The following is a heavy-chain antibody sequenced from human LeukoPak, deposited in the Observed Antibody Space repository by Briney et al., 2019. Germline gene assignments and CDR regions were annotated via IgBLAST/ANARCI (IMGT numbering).Heavy chain of an antibody. Sequence: ASVKISCKASGYTFTSYGISWVRQAPGQGLEWMGWISAYNGNTNYAQKLQGRVTMTTDTSTSTAYMELRSLRSDDTAVYYCARDLGWRDSSGSSDYWGQGTLVTVSS. D-gene: IGHD3-22*01. CDR2: ISAYNGNT. V-gene: IGHV1-18*01. CDR3: ARDLGWRDSSGSSDY. CDR1: GYTFTSYG. J-gene: IGHJ4*02.